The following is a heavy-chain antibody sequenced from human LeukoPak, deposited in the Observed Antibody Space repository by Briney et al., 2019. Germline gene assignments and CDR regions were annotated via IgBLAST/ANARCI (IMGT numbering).Heavy chain of an antibody. J-gene: IGHJ5*02. CDR2: IYTSGST. V-gene: IGHV4-4*07. CDR3: ARDVGYCTNGVCLPQGWNWFDP. Sequence: PSETLSLTCTVSGGSISSYYWSWIRQPAGKGLEWIGRIYTSGSTNYNPSLKSRVTMSVDTSKNQFSLKLSSVTAADTAVYYCARDVGYCTNGVCLPQGWNWFDPWGQETLVTVSS. D-gene: IGHD2-8*01. CDR1: GGSISSYY.